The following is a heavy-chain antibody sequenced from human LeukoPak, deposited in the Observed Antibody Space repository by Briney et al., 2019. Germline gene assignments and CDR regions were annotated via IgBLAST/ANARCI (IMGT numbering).Heavy chain of an antibody. V-gene: IGHV3-21*01. Sequence: PGGSLRLSCAASGFTFSSYSMNWVRQAPGKGLEWVSSIRSSSSYIYYADSVKGRFTISRDNAKNSLYLQMNSLRAEDTAVYYCARGWGYCSSTSCYLFDYWGQGTLVTVSS. J-gene: IGHJ4*02. CDR1: GFTFSSYS. CDR3: ARGWGYCSSTSCYLFDY. D-gene: IGHD2-2*01. CDR2: IRSSSSYI.